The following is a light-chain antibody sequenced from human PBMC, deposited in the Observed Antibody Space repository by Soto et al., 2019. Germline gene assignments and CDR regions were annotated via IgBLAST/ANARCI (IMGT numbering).Light chain of an antibody. Sequence: EIVMTQSPATLSLSPGERAALSCRASQGISSELDWYQQKPVQPPRLLIYGASTRATGVPARFTGSGSGSDLTLTISGLQSEDFAVYYCQQGHNWPLTFGQGTRLEI. CDR3: QQGHNWPLT. CDR1: QGISSE. CDR2: GAS. J-gene: IGKJ2*01. V-gene: IGKV3-15*01.